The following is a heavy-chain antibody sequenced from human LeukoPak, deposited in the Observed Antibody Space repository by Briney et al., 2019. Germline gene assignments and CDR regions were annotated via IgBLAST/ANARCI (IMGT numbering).Heavy chain of an antibody. CDR2: INHSGST. Sequence: SETLSLTCAVYGGSFNGYYWSWIRQPPGKGLEWIGEINHSGSTNYNPSLKSRVTISVDMSKNQFSLKLSSVTAADTAVYYCARGISDIVVVPAAPYNWFDPWGQGTLVTVSS. D-gene: IGHD2-2*01. V-gene: IGHV4-34*01. CDR1: GGSFNGYY. CDR3: ARGISDIVVVPAAPYNWFDP. J-gene: IGHJ5*02.